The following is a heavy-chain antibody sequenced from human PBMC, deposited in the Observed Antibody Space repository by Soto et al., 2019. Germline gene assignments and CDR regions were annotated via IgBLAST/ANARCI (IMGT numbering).Heavy chain of an antibody. V-gene: IGHV4-4*02. CDR3: ARREEGRYYYYYGMDV. Sequence: SETLSLTCAVSGGSISSSNWWSWVRQPPGKGLEWIGEIYHSGSTNYNPSLKSRVTISVDKSKNQFSLKLSSVTAADTAVYYCARREEGRYYYYYGMDVWGQGTTVTVSS. CDR1: GGSISSSNW. CDR2: IYHSGST. J-gene: IGHJ6*02.